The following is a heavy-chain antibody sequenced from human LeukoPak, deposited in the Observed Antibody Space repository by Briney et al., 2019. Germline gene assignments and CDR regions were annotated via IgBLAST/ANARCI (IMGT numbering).Heavy chain of an antibody. J-gene: IGHJ4*02. CDR1: GFTFSSYG. Sequence: GGSLRLSCAASGFTFSSYGMHWVRQAPGKGLEWVAVISYDGSNKYYADSVKGRFTISRDNAENSLYLQMNSLRDEDTAVYYCARAMRSGYDYWGQGTLVTVSS. V-gene: IGHV3-30*03. D-gene: IGHD5-12*01. CDR3: ARAMRSGYDY. CDR2: ISYDGSNK.